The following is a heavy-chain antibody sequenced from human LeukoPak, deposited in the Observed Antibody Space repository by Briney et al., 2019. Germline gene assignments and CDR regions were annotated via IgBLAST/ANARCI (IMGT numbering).Heavy chain of an antibody. D-gene: IGHD4-17*01. J-gene: IGHJ4*02. V-gene: IGHV3-23*01. Sequence: GGSLRLSCAASGFTFSSYAMSWVRQAPGKGLEWVSAISGSGAATYYADSVKGRFTIPRDNSKHTLYLQMYSLRAEDTAVYYCAKDLSYGLDYWGQGTLVTVSS. CDR3: AKDLSYGLDY. CDR1: GFTFSSYA. CDR2: ISGSGAAT.